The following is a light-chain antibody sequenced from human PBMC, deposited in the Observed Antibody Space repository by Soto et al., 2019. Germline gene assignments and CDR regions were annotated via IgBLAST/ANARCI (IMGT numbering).Light chain of an antibody. Sequence: EIVLTQSPGTLSLSPGERATLSCRASQSVSSTLLAWYQQKPGQAPRLLIYGASNRVTGIPDRFSGRGSETDFTLTINRLEAEDFAIYYCQQYGISPFTFGQGTKLEIK. V-gene: IGKV3-20*01. CDR1: QSVSSTL. CDR2: GAS. J-gene: IGKJ2*01. CDR3: QQYGISPFT.